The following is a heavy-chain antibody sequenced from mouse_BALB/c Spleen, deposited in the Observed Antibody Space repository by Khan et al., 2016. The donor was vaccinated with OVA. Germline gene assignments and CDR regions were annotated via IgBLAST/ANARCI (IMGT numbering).Heavy chain of an antibody. CDR2: VSDGGNDT. D-gene: IGHD1-2*01. CDR3: TRGGYGSGFAY. J-gene: IGHJ3*01. V-gene: IGHV5-4*02. Sequence: ELVESGGGLVKPGGSLKLSCAASGFTFSDYYMYWVRQTPEKRLEWVATVSDGGNDTSYPDSVKGRFTISRDNAKNNLYLQMNSLKSEDTAMYYCTRGGYGSGFAYWGQGTLVTVSA. CDR1: GFTFSDYY.